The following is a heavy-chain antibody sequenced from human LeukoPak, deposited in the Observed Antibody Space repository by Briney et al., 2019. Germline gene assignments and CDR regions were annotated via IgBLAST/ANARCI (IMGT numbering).Heavy chain of an antibody. V-gene: IGHV3-21*01. J-gene: IGHJ6*03. CDR3: ARASGWYERGPDYYYYYMDV. D-gene: IGHD6-19*01. Sequence: GGSLRLSCAASGFTFSIYTMTWVRQAPGKGLELLSSISSSSSYIHYADSVKGRFTVSRDNAKNSLYLQMNSLRAEDTAVYYCARASGWYERGPDYYYYYMDVWGKGTTVTVSS. CDR2: ISSSSSYI. CDR1: GFTFSIYT.